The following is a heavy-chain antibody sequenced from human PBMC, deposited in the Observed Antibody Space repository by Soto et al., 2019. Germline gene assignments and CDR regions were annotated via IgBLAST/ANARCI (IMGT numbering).Heavy chain of an antibody. CDR2: ISSSSSYI. CDR3: ARVMGTAYAFDI. V-gene: IGHV3-21*01. Sequence: GGSLRFSCAASGFTFSSYSMNWVRQAPGKGLEWVSSISSSSSYIYYADSVKGRFTISRDNAKNSLYLQMNSLRAEDTAVYYCARVMGTAYAFDIWGQGTMVTVSS. D-gene: IGHD2-8*01. J-gene: IGHJ3*02. CDR1: GFTFSSYS.